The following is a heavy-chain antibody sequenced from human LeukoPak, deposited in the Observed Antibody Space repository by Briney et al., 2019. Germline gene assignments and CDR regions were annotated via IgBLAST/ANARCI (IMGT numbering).Heavy chain of an antibody. CDR2: INPDSGGT. CDR3: ARDRYCDRSHCDY. D-gene: IGHD3-22*01. V-gene: IGHV1-2*06. Sequence: ASVKVSCKASGYTFTGYYMHWVRQAPGQGLEWMGRINPDSGGTSYAQKFQGRVTMNRDTSSNTAYMELSRLTSDDSAVYYCARDRYCDRSHCDYWGQGTLVTVSS. J-gene: IGHJ4*02. CDR1: GYTFTGYY.